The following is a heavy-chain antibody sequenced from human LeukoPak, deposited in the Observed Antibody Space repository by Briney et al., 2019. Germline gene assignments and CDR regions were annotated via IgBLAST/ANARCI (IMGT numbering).Heavy chain of an antibody. D-gene: IGHD6-19*01. Sequence: GGSLRLSCAASGFTFSSYSMNWVRQAPGKGLEWVSYISSSSTIYYADSVKGRFTISRDNAKNSLYLQMNSLRAEDTAVYYCARGNEIAVAGFDYWGQGTLVTVSS. J-gene: IGHJ4*02. CDR2: ISSSSTI. CDR3: ARGNEIAVAGFDY. V-gene: IGHV3-48*04. CDR1: GFTFSSYS.